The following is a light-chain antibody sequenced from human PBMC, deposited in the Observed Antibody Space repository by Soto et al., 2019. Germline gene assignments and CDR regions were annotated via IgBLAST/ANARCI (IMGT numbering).Light chain of an antibody. CDR2: DSS. J-gene: IGKJ2*01. Sequence: EMVLTQSPATLSLSPGDRATLSCRASQSVGRYLAWYQQRPGQAPRLFIYDSSNRVTGIPARFSGNGSGRDFTLTISSLEPEDFAVYYCQYHTDWPPYTFGQGTTLEI. CDR1: QSVGRY. CDR3: QYHTDWPPYT. V-gene: IGKV3-11*02.